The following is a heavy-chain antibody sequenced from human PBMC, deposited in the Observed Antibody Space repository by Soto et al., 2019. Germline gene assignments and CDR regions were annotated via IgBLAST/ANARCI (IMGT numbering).Heavy chain of an antibody. CDR1: GGTFSSYA. J-gene: IGHJ6*02. CDR3: ARSLATVTTLLYYYYYGMDV. V-gene: IGHV1-69*13. CDR2: IIPIFGTA. D-gene: IGHD4-17*01. Sequence: ASVKVSCKASGGTFSSYAISWVRQAPGQGLEWMGGIIPIFGTANYAQKFQGRVTITADESTSTAYMELSSLRSEDTAVYYCARSLATVTTLLYYYYYGMDVWGQGTTVTVSS.